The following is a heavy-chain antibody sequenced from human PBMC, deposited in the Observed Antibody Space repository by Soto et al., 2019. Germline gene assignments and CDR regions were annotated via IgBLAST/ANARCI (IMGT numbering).Heavy chain of an antibody. D-gene: IGHD1-1*01. CDR3: ARAGARHNWFDP. Sequence: PSETLSLTCAVYGGSFSTYDLSWIRQPPGKGLEWIGEINRSGSTNYSPSLNSRVTISVDTSKNQFSLKLSSVTAADTAVYYCARAGARHNWFDPWGQGTLVTVSS. J-gene: IGHJ5*02. CDR2: INRSGST. V-gene: IGHV4-34*01. CDR1: GGSFSTYD.